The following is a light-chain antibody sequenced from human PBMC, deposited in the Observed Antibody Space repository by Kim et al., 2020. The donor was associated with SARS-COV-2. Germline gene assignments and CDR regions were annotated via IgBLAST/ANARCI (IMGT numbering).Light chain of an antibody. CDR3: NSRDSSGNYV. CDR2: GKN. CDR1: SLRIYF. V-gene: IGLV3-19*01. Sequence: VALGQTIRISGQGESLRIYFASWYQERPGRAPVPVSYGKNNRPSGIPDRFSGSSSGNTASLTITGAQAEDEADYYCNSRDSSGNYVFATGTQLTVL. J-gene: IGLJ1*01.